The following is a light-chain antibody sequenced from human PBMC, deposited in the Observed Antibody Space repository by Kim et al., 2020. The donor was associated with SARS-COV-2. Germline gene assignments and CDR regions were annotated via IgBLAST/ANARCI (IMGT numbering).Light chain of an antibody. CDR2: GKN. CDR1: SLRSYY. Sequence: SSELTQDPAVSVALGQTVRITCQGDSLRSYYATWYQQKPGQAPIVVIYGKNNRPSGIPDRFSGSSSGNTASLTITGTQAGDEADYYCNSRDSNGNVVFG. CDR3: NSRDSNGNVV. J-gene: IGLJ7*01. V-gene: IGLV3-19*01.